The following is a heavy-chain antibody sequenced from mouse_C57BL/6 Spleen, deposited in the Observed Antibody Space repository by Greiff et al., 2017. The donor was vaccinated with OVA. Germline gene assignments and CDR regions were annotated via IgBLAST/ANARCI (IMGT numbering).Heavy chain of an antibody. CDR1: GYAFTNYL. D-gene: IGHD1-1*01. CDR3: AREGGEYGSLDY. CDR2: INPGSGGT. J-gene: IGHJ2*01. Sequence: VQLQQSGAELVRPGTSVKVSCKASGYAFTNYLIEWVKQRPGQGLEWIGVINPGSGGTNYNEKFKGKATLTADKSSSTAYMQLSSLTSEDSAVYFCAREGGEYGSLDYWGQGTTLTVSS. V-gene: IGHV1-54*01.